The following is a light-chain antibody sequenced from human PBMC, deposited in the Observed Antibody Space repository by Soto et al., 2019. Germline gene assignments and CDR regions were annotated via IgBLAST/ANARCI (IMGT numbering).Light chain of an antibody. Sequence: EIVLTQSPGTLSLSPGERATLSCRASQSVSSNYLAWYQQKPGQAPRLLIYGASSRATGIPDRFSGSGSGTDFPLTISRLEPEDFAVYYCQQYGNSPTWTFGQGTKVEIK. CDR2: GAS. J-gene: IGKJ1*01. CDR1: QSVSSNY. CDR3: QQYGNSPTWT. V-gene: IGKV3-20*01.